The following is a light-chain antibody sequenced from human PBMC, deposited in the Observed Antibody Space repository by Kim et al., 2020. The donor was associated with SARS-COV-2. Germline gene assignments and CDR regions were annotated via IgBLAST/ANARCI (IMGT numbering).Light chain of an antibody. Sequence: PGERASLSCRASQSVTSNYLAWYQQKPGQDPRLLIYGASSRATGIPDRFSGSGSGTDFTLTISRLEPEDFAVYYCHQYAGSPLTFGGGTKLEI. V-gene: IGKV3-20*01. J-gene: IGKJ4*01. CDR3: HQYAGSPLT. CDR2: GAS. CDR1: QSVTSNY.